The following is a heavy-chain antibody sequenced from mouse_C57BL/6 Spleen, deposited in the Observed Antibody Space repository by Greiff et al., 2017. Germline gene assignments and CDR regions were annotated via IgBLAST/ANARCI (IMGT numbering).Heavy chain of an antibody. D-gene: IGHD4-1*01. V-gene: IGHV1-69*01. CDR1: GYTFTSYW. J-gene: IGHJ2*01. CDR2: IDPSDSYT. CDR3: ARSELGRDFDY. Sequence: QVQLQQPGAELVMPGASVKLSCKASGYTFTSYWMHWVKQRPGQGLEWIGEIDPSDSYTNYNQKFKGKSPLTVDKSSSTAYMQLSSLTSEDSAVYYCARSELGRDFDYWGQGTTLTVSS.